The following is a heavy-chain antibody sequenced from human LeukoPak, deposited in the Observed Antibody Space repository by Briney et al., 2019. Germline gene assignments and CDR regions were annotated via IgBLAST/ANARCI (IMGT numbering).Heavy chain of an antibody. Sequence: GRSLRLSCAASGFTFSSYAMHWVRQAPGKGLEWVAVISYDGSNKYYADSVKGRFTISRDNFKNTLYLQMNSLRAEDTAVYYCARDPNEPHIVGATSGRYYYYGMDVWGQGTTVTVSS. J-gene: IGHJ6*02. CDR2: ISYDGSNK. V-gene: IGHV3-30-3*01. CDR3: ARDPNEPHIVGATSGRYYYYGMDV. D-gene: IGHD1-26*01. CDR1: GFTFSSYA.